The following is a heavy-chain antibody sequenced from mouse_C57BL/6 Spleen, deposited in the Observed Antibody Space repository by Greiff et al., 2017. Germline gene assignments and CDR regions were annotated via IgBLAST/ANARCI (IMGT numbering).Heavy chain of an antibody. J-gene: IGHJ3*01. D-gene: IGHD1-1*01. V-gene: IGHV1-74*01. Sequence: QVQLQQPGAELVKPGASVKVSCKASGYTFASYWMHWVKQSPGQGLEWIGRIHPSDSDTNYNQKFKGKATLTVDKASSTAYMQLSRLTSENSAVXYGAIEGSYCSGSCLFAYWGQGTLVTVSA. CDR1: GYTFASYW. CDR3: AIEGSYCSGSCLFAY. CDR2: IHPSDSDT.